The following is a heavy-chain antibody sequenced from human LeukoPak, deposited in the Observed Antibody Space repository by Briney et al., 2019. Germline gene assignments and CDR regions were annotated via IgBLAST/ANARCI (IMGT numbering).Heavy chain of an antibody. CDR2: IYSGGNT. Sequence: PGGSLRLSCAVSGFTVNKDYMSWVRQAPGRGLEWVSVIYSGGNTYYTDSVKGRFIISRDNSKNTLYLQMNSLRAEDTAVYYCARHDWFDPWGRGTLVTVSS. CDR1: GFTVNKDY. J-gene: IGHJ5*02. V-gene: IGHV3-66*04. CDR3: ARHDWFDP.